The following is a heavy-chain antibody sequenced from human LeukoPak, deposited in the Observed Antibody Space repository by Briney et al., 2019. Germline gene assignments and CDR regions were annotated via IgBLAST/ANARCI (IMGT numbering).Heavy chain of an antibody. V-gene: IGHV3-23*01. J-gene: IGHJ4*02. CDR2: ISGSGGST. Sequence: GGSLRLSCAASGFTFSSYAMSWVRQAPGKGLEWVSAISGSGGSTYYADSVKGRFTISRDNSKNTLYLQMNSLRAEDTAVYYCAKERDIVATIEDWYFDYWGQGTLVTVSS. D-gene: IGHD5-12*01. CDR3: AKERDIVATIEDWYFDY. CDR1: GFTFSSYA.